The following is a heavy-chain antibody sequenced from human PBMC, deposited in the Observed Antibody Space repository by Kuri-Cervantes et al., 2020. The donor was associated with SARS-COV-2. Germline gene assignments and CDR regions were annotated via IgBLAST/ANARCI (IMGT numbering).Heavy chain of an antibody. J-gene: IGHJ4*02. V-gene: IGHV4-38-2*02. Sequence: GSLRLSCTVSGYSISSGYYWGWIRQPPGKGLEWIGSIYHSGSTYYNPSLKSRVTISVDTSKNQFSLKLSSVTAADTAVYYCARRYGGHFHAVAAPGPYYFDYWGQGTLVTDSS. CDR2: IYHSGST. D-gene: IGHD6-19*01. CDR1: GYSISSGYY. CDR3: ARRYGGHFHAVAAPGPYYFDY.